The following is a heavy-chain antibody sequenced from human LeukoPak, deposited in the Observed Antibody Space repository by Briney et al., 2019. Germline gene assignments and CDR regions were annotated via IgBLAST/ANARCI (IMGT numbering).Heavy chain of an antibody. Sequence: ETLSLTCTVSGGSFSSYYWRWIRQPAGKGLEFIGRIYASGSTKYNPSLKSRVTMSVDTSKNQFSLKLSSVTAADTAVYYCARDGYDSSGWLSDAFDIWGQGTMVTVSS. CDR2: IYASGST. CDR1: GGSFSSYY. D-gene: IGHD3-22*01. CDR3: ARDGYDSSGWLSDAFDI. V-gene: IGHV4-4*07. J-gene: IGHJ3*02.